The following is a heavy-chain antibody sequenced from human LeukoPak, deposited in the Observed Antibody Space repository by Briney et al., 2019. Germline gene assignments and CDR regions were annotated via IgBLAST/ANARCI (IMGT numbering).Heavy chain of an antibody. V-gene: IGHV3-48*03. CDR2: ISTSGTTV. J-gene: IGHJ4*02. Sequence: GGSLRLSCAASGFIFSSYAMSWVRQAPGKGLEWISYISTSGTTVYYADSVGGRFTISRDNAQNSLFLQMNSLRVEDTAVYYCARETAAINFDYWGQGTLVTVSS. D-gene: IGHD3-9*01. CDR3: ARETAAINFDY. CDR1: GFIFSSYA.